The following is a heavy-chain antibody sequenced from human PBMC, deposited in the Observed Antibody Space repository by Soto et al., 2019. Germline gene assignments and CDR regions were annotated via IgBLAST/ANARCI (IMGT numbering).Heavy chain of an antibody. D-gene: IGHD3-3*01. CDR2: ISYDGSNK. CDR3: AKEGGKDYYDFWSGYHSETYGMDV. J-gene: IGHJ6*02. V-gene: IGHV3-30*18. Sequence: GGSLRLSCAASGFTFSSYGMHWVRQAPGKGLEWVAVISYDGSNKYYADSVKGRFTISRDNSKNTLYLQMNSLRAEDTAVYYCAKEGGKDYYDFWSGYHSETYGMDVWGQGTTVTVS. CDR1: GFTFSSYG.